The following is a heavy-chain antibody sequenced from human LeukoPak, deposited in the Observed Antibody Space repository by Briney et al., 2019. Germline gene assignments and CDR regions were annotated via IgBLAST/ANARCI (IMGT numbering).Heavy chain of an antibody. CDR3: AKARDDFVVPRLPDY. CDR2: INPNSGGT. CDR1: GYTFTGYY. Sequence: GASVKVSCKASGYTFTGYYMHWVRQAPGQGLEWMGWINPNSGGTNYAQKFQGRVTMTRDTSISTAYMELSRLRSDDTAVYYCAKARDDFVVPRLPDYWGRGTLVTVSS. J-gene: IGHJ4*02. D-gene: IGHD2-15*01. V-gene: IGHV1-2*02.